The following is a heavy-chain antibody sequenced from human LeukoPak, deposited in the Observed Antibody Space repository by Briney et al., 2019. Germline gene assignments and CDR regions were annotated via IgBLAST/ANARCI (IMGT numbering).Heavy chain of an antibody. V-gene: IGHV4-39*01. CDR1: GGSISSSSYY. J-gene: IGHJ5*02. Sequence: SETLSLTCTVSGGSISSSSYYWGWIRQPPGKGLEWIGSIYYSGSTYYNPSLKSRVTISVDTSKNQFSLKLSSVTAADTAVYYCARHRETVATICPMLFEENWFDPWGQGTLVTVSS. CDR2: IYYSGST. D-gene: IGHD5-12*01. CDR3: ARHRETVATICPMLFEENWFDP.